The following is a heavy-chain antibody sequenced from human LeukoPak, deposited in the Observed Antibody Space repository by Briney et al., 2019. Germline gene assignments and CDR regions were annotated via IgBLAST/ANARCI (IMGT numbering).Heavy chain of an antibody. J-gene: IGHJ1*01. V-gene: IGHV1-2*02. CDR2: INPNSGGT. D-gene: IGHD3-22*01. Sequence: ASVKVSRKASGYTFTGYYLHWVRQAPGQGLEWIGWINPNSGGTKFALKFQGRVTLTRDTSINTAYMELSSLRSDETAVYYCARVWAYHDSSGYLEYFHEWGQGTLVTVSS. CDR3: ARVWAYHDSSGYLEYFHE. CDR1: GYTFTGYY.